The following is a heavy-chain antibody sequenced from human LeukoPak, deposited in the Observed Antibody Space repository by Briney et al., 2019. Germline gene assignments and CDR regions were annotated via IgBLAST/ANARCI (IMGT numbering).Heavy chain of an antibody. CDR2: IYYSGST. CDR3: ARDHMVRGVIEAGNWFDP. Sequence: PSETLSLTCTVSGGSISSYYWSWIRQPPGKGLEWIGYIYYSGSTNYNPSLKSRVTISVDTSKNQFSLKLSSVTAADTAVYYCARDHMVRGVIEAGNWFDPWGQGTLVTVSS. D-gene: IGHD3-10*01. CDR1: GGSISSYY. V-gene: IGHV4-59*01. J-gene: IGHJ5*02.